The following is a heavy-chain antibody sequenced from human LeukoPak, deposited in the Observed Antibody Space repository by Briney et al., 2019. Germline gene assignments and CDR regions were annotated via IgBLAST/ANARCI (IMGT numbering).Heavy chain of an antibody. CDR2: IYTSGST. CDR1: GGSISSYY. CDR3: ARTYYYDRSGLYSGYYFDY. V-gene: IGHV4-4*07. D-gene: IGHD3-22*01. Sequence: SETLSLTCTVSGGSISSYYWSWIRQPAGKGLEWIGRIYTSGSTNYNPSLKSRVTMSVDTSKNQFSLKLSSVTAADTAVYYCARTYYYDRSGLYSGYYFDYWGQGTLVTVSS. J-gene: IGHJ4*02.